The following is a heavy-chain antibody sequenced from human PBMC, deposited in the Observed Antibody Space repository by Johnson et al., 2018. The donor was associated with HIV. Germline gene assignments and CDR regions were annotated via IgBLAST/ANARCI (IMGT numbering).Heavy chain of an antibody. V-gene: IGHV3-66*01. CDR1: GFTVSSNY. D-gene: IGHD6-19*01. CDR3: ARDHGWSRGWLFDAFDI. CDR2: INTGGST. J-gene: IGHJ3*02. Sequence: VQLVESGGGLVQPGGSLRLSCAASGFTVSSNYMSWVRQAPGKGLEWVSLINTGGSTYYADSVKGRFTISRDNSKNTLYLQMNSLRPEDTAVYYCARDHGWSRGWLFDAFDIWGQGTMVTVSS.